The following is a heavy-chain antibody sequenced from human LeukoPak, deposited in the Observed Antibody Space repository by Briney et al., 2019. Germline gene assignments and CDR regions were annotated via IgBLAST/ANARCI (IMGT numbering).Heavy chain of an antibody. Sequence: GGSLRLSCAASGFTFSNYAMNWVRQAPGKGLEWVSLISGSGVNTYYADSVKGRFTISRDNAKNTLSLQMNSLRAEDTAVYYCTRQQLDAFDIWGPGTMVTVSS. CDR2: ISGSGVNT. J-gene: IGHJ3*02. V-gene: IGHV3-23*01. CDR1: GFTFSNYA. CDR3: TRQQLDAFDI. D-gene: IGHD6-13*01.